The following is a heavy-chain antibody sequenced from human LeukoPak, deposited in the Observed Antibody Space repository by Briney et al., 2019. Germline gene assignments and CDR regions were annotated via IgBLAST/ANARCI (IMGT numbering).Heavy chain of an antibody. CDR3: ARYGSGWTGPYYYYYMDV. CDR2: IYPGDSDT. V-gene: IGHV5-51*01. D-gene: IGHD6-19*01. Sequence: GESLKISCKGSGYSFTNYWIGRVRQMPGKRLEWMGIIYPGDSDTRYSPSFQGQVTISADKSISTAYLQWSSLKASDTAMYYCARYGSGWTGPYYYYYMDVWGKGTTVTVSS. J-gene: IGHJ6*03. CDR1: GYSFTNYW.